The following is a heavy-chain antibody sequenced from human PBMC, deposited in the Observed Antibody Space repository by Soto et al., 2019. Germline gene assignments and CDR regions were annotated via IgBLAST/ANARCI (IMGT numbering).Heavy chain of an antibody. CDR3: AKVRDPTKLTTNFDY. V-gene: IGHV3-23*01. D-gene: IGHD4-17*01. CDR2: ISDTGGST. Sequence: TGGSLRLSCAASGFTFSNYAMSWVRQPPGKGLEWVSGISDTGGSTYYPDSLKGRFTISRDNSRNTLSLQMNSLRAEDTAVYYCAKVRDPTKLTTNFDYWGQGTLVTVSS. J-gene: IGHJ4*02. CDR1: GFTFSNYA.